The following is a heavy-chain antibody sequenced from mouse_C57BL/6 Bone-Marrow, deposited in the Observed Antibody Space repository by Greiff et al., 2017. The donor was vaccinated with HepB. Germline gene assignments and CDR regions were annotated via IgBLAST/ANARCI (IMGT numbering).Heavy chain of an antibody. V-gene: IGHV1-52*01. CDR2: IDPSDSET. Sequence: QVQLQQPGAELVRPGSSVKLSCKASGYTFTSYWMHWVKQRPIQGLEWIGNIDPSDSETHYNQKFKDKATLTVDKSSSTAYMQLSSLTSEDSAFYYCARLDSSGYGYWGQGTTLTVSS. CDR3: ARLDSSGYGY. J-gene: IGHJ2*01. CDR1: GYTFTSYW. D-gene: IGHD3-2*02.